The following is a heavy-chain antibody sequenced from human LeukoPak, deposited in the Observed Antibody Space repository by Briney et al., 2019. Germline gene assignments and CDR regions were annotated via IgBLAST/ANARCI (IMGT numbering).Heavy chain of an antibody. CDR1: GFTFSSYA. CDR2: ISGSGGST. D-gene: IGHD3-10*01. CDR3: AKKVMVRGVSDYFDY. V-gene: IGHV3-23*01. J-gene: IGHJ4*02. Sequence: GGSLRLSCAASGFTFSSYAMSWVRQAPGKGLEWVSAISGSGGSTYYADSVKGRFTISRDNPKNTLYLQMNSLRAEDTAVYYCAKKVMVRGVSDYFDYWGQGTLVTVSS.